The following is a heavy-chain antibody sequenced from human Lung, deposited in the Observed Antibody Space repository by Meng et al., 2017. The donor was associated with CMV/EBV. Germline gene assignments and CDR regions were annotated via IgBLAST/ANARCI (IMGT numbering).Heavy chain of an antibody. V-gene: IGHV4-4*07. CDR2: LYPDGST. J-gene: IGHJ4*02. CDR3: ARTPVRFCNTHMCYAFDY. Sequence: QEQLPESGPRLVKPSETLSVTCIVSSDSITNYFWSWVRQPAGKGLEWIGRLYPDGSTDYNPSLSSRLTLSLDTSKIRFSLKLRSVTAADTAIYYCARTPVRFCNTHMCYAFDYWGQGALVTVSS. D-gene: IGHD2-2*01. CDR1: SDSITNYF.